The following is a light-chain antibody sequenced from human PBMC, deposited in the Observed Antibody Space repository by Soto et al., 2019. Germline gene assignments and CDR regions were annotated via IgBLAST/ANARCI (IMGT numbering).Light chain of an antibody. V-gene: IGKV3-15*01. CDR3: QHHG. J-gene: IGKJ3*01. Sequence: EIVMTQSQATLYLSPGERDTLSFRASQSVSSNLAWYQQRPVQAHRLIIYGASTRATGSPARFSGSGSGTEFNHTISSLQSEDFGGYYCQHHGFRPGTKVDI. CDR1: QSVSSN. CDR2: GAS.